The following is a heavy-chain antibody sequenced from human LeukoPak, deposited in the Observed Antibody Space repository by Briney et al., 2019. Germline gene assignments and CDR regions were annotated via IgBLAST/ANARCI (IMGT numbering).Heavy chain of an antibody. Sequence: GGSLRLSCAASGFTFSSYAMHWVRQAPGKGLEWVAVISYDGSNKYYADSVEGRFTISRDNSKNTLYLQMNSLRAEDTAVYYCARDRDVVVPAATSRGYNYYYYYGMDVWGQGTTVTVSS. CDR2: ISYDGSNK. CDR1: GFTFSSYA. D-gene: IGHD2-2*01. J-gene: IGHJ6*02. V-gene: IGHV3-30-3*01. CDR3: ARDRDVVVPAATSRGYNYYYYYGMDV.